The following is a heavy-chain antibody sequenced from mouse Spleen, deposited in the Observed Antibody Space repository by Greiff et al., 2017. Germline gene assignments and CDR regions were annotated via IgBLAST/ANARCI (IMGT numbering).Heavy chain of an antibody. CDR3: ARGDYYGSSYVDWYFDV. D-gene: IGHD1-1*01. V-gene: IGHV1-55*01. CDR1: GYTFTSYW. J-gene: IGHJ1*01. CDR2: IYPGSGST. Sequence: QVQLQQPGAELVKPGASVKMSCKASGYTFTSYWITWVKQRPGQGLEWIGDIYPGSGSTNYNEKFKSKATLTVDTSSSTAYMQLSSLTSEDSAVYYCARGDYYGSSYVDWYFDVWGAGTTVTVSS.